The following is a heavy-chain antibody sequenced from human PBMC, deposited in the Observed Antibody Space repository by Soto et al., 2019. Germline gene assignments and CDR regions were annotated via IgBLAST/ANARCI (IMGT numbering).Heavy chain of an antibody. CDR2: IRGTT. Sequence: GGSLRLSCAASGFPFTSYSMNWVRQAPGKGLEWVSYIRGTTHYADSVTGRFTISRDNARSSLYLQMNSLRADDTAVYYCARDDSFAFDIWGQGTMVTVSS. V-gene: IGHV3-48*01. CDR1: GFPFTSYS. CDR3: ARDDSFAFDI. J-gene: IGHJ3*02. D-gene: IGHD2-21*01.